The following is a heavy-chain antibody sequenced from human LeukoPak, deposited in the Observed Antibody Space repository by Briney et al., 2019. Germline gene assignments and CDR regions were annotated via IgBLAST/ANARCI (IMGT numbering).Heavy chain of an antibody. CDR1: GFTFSDYY. D-gene: IGHD1-26*01. Sequence: PGGSLRLSCAASGFTFSDYYMGWIRQAPGKGLVWVSYISSSSSYTNYADSVKGRFTISRDNAKNSLYLQMNSLRAEDTAVYYCARASGSYSPIDYWGQGTLVTVSS. CDR2: ISSSSSYT. J-gene: IGHJ4*02. CDR3: ARASGSYSPIDY. V-gene: IGHV3-11*06.